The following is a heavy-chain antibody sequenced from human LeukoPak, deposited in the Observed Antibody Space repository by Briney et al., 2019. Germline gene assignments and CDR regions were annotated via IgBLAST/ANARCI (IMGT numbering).Heavy chain of an antibody. J-gene: IGHJ4*02. CDR3: RGGTVTTADY. V-gene: IGHV4-39*07. CDR2: IYYSGST. Sequence: SETLSLTCTVSGGSISSSYYWGWIRQPPGKGLEWIGSIYYSGSTYYNPSLKSRVTISVDTSKNQFSLRLSSVTAADTAVYYCRGGTVTTADYWGQGTLVTVSS. CDR1: GGSISSSYY. D-gene: IGHD4-17*01.